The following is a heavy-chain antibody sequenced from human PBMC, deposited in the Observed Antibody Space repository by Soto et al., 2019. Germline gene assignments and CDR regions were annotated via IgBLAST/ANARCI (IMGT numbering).Heavy chain of an antibody. CDR1: GGTFSSYA. V-gene: IGHV1-69*06. CDR3: AEAVVVTAHDAFDI. J-gene: IGHJ3*02. D-gene: IGHD2-21*02. Sequence: ASVKVSCKASGGTFSSYAISWVRQAPGQGLEWMGGIIPIFGTANYAQKFQGRVTITADKSTSTAYMELSSLRSEDTAVYYCAEAVVVTAHDAFDIWGQGTMVTVSS. CDR2: IIPIFGTA.